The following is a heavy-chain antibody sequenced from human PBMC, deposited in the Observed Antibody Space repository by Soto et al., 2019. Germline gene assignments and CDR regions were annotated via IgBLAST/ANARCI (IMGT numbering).Heavy chain of an antibody. CDR2: ISAYNGNT. CDR3: ARDLRYDSSGYYTDY. J-gene: IGHJ4*02. V-gene: IGHV1-18*01. D-gene: IGHD3-22*01. Sequence: QVQLVQSGAEVKKPGASVKVSCKASGYTFTSYGISWVRQAPGQGLEWMGWISAYNGNTNYAQKLQGRVTMTTDTSTSTAYMELTSLRSDDTAVYYCARDLRYDSSGYYTDYWGQGTLVTVSS. CDR1: GYTFTSYG.